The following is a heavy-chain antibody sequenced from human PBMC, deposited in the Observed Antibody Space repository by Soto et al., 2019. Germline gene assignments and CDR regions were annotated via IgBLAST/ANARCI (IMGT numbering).Heavy chain of an antibody. J-gene: IGHJ1*01. CDR1: GYSFTSYW. CDR2: IDPSDSYT. D-gene: IGHD2-15*01. CDR3: ASVVVAATRAEYFQH. Sequence: PGESLKISCKGSGYSFTSYWISWVRQMPGKGLEWMGRIDPSDSYTNYSPSFQGHVTISADKSISTAYLQWSSLKASDTAMYYCASVVVAATRAEYFQHWGQGTLVTVS. V-gene: IGHV5-10-1*01.